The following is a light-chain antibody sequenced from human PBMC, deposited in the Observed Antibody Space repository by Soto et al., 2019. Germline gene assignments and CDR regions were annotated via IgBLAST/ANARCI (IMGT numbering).Light chain of an antibody. V-gene: IGKV1-5*01. J-gene: IGKJ2*01. Sequence: DIRITQSPSTLSAVVGDRITITCRASQSMSNWVAWYQQKPGRAPKLLIYAASSLEAGVPSRFSGSGSETEFTLTISSLQPDDFATYYCQQYKYYSRTFGQGTKVDIK. CDR3: QQYKYYSRT. CDR1: QSMSNW. CDR2: AAS.